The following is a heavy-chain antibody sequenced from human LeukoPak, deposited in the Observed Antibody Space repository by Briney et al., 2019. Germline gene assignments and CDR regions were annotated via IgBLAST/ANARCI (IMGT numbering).Heavy chain of an antibody. V-gene: IGHV1-18*01. CDR1: GYTFTSYG. CDR2: ISAYNGET. CDR3: ARDYNYVPDY. J-gene: IGHJ4*02. D-gene: IGHD3-16*01. Sequence: ASVKVSCKASGYTFTSYGISWVRQAPGQGLEWMGWISAYNGETNYAPKFQGRLTMTTDTSTSTAYMELRSLTSDDTAVYYCARDYNYVPDYWGQETLVTVSS.